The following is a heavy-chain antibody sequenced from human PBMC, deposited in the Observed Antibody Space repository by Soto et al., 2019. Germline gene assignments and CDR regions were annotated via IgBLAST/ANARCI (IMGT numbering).Heavy chain of an antibody. CDR1: GFTFSRHG. CDR2: ILNDASGH. V-gene: IGHV3-33*01. D-gene: IGHD4-17*01. Sequence: QVPLVESGGGVVQPGTSLRLSCAASGFTFSRHGMHWVRQTPGKGLEWLAVILNDASGHWYADSVKGRFTISRDNFENTLYLQMNGLRLEDTAMYYCARDDDYPDNGFDSWGQGTLVTVSS. J-gene: IGHJ5*01. CDR3: ARDDDYPDNGFDS.